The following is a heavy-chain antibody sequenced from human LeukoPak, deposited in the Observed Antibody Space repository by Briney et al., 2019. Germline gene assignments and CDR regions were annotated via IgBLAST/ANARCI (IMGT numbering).Heavy chain of an antibody. J-gene: IGHJ6*02. V-gene: IGHV3-23*01. CDR3: SRPCPSCYYGMDV. CDR1: GFTFSSYA. CDR2: ISGSGGST. D-gene: IGHD2-2*01. Sequence: GGSLRLSCAASGFTFSSYAMSWVRQAPGKGLEWVSAISGSGGSTYYADSVKGRFTISRDNSKNTLYLQMNSLKTEDTAVYYCSRPCPSCYYGMDVWGQGTTVTVSS.